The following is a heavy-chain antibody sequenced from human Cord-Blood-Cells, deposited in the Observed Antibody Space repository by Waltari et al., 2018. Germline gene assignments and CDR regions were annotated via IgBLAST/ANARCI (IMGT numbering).Heavy chain of an antibody. V-gene: IGHV4-39*07. D-gene: IGHD6-19*01. Sequence: QLQLQESGPGLVKPSETLSLTCTVSGGSISSSSYYWGWIRQPPGKGLEWLGSIYYSGSTYYNPSLKSRVTISVDTSKNQFSLKLSSVTAADTAVYYCARQWPGDWYFDLWGRGTLVTVSS. CDR2: IYYSGST. CDR3: ARQWPGDWYFDL. J-gene: IGHJ2*01. CDR1: GGSISSSSYY.